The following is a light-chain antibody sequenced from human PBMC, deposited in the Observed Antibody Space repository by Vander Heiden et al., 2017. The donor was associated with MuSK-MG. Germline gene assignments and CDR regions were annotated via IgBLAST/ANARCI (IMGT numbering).Light chain of an antibody. CDR2: GAS. V-gene: IGKV3-20*01. CDR1: LRVSSSY. CDR3: QQYGSSLLT. Sequence: EIVLTQSPGTLSLSPGERATLSGRASLRVSSSYLAWYQQKPGQAPRLLIYGASSRATGIPDRFSGSGSGTDFTLTISRLEPEDFAVYYCQQYGSSLLTFGGGTKVEIK. J-gene: IGKJ4*01.